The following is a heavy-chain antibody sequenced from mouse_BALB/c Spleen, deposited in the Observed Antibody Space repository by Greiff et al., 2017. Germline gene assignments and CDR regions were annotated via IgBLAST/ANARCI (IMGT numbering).Heavy chain of an antibody. Sequence: QVQLQQSGPELVRPGVSVKISCKGSGYTFTDYAMHWVKQSHAKSLEWIGVISTYYGNTNYNQKFKGKATMTVDKSSSTAYMELARLTSEDSAIYYCARKDYYGSSYDAMDYWGQGTSVTVSS. CDR1: GYTFTDYA. CDR3: ARKDYYGSSYDAMDY. V-gene: IGHV1-67*01. D-gene: IGHD1-1*01. CDR2: ISTYYGNT. J-gene: IGHJ4*01.